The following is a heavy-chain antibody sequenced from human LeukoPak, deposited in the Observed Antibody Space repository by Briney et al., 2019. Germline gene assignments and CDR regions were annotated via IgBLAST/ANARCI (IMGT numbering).Heavy chain of an antibody. V-gene: IGHV1-8*01. CDR1: GYTFTSYD. D-gene: IGHD3-10*01. CDR2: MNPNSGNT. J-gene: IGHJ3*02. CDR3: ARAVGSGSYQSVDAFDI. Sequence: ASVKVSCKASGYTFTSYDINWVRQATGQGLERMGWMNPNSGNTGYAQKFQGRVTMTRNTSISTAYMELSSLRSEDTAVYYCARAVGSGSYQSVDAFDIWGQGTMVTVSS.